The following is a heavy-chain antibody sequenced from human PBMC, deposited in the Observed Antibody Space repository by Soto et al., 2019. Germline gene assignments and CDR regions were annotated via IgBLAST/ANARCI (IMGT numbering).Heavy chain of an antibody. CDR1: GFTFSSYG. J-gene: IGHJ4*02. Sequence: GGSLRLSCAASGFTFSSYGMHWVRQAPGKGLEWVAVIWYDGSNKYYADSVKGRFTISRDNSKNTLYLQMNSLRAEDTAVYYCARPKVVGATGVDYFDYWGQGTLVTVSS. D-gene: IGHD1-26*01. CDR2: IWYDGSNK. V-gene: IGHV3-33*01. CDR3: ARPKVVGATGVDYFDY.